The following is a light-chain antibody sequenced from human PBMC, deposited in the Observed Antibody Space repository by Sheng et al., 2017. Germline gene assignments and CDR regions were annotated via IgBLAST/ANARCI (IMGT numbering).Light chain of an antibody. V-gene: IGKV3-11*01. CDR2: DAS. CDR3: QQRNNWPGGT. CDR1: QSVSNY. J-gene: IGKJ4*01. Sequence: EIVLTQSPATLSLSPGERATLSCRASQSVSNYLVWYQQKPGQAPRLLIYDASNRAPGIPARFSGSGSGTDFSLTISSLEPEDSAVYYCQQRNNWPGGTFGGGDQGGNQT.